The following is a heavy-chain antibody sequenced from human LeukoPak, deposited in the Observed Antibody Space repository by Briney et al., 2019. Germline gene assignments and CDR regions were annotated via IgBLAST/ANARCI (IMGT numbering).Heavy chain of an antibody. CDR1: GFIFSNYW. J-gene: IGHJ4*02. CDR3: ARVASSGYYYFSDY. V-gene: IGHV3-7*01. Sequence: GGSLRLSCAASGFIFSNYWMNWVRQAPGKGLEWVANIKQDGSEKFYVDSVKGRFTISGDNAKSSLYLQMNSLRAEDTAVYYCARVASSGYYYFSDYWGQGTLVTVSS. D-gene: IGHD3-22*01. CDR2: IKQDGSEK.